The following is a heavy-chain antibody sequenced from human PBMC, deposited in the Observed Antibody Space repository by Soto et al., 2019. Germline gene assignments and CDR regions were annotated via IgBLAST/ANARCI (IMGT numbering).Heavy chain of an antibody. CDR2: INHSGST. J-gene: IGHJ5*02. D-gene: IGHD1-1*01. Sequence: SETLSLTCAVYGGSFSGYYWSWIRQPPGKGLEWIGEINHSGSTNYNPSLKSRVTISVDTSKNQFSLKLSSVTAADTGEYYCSRGKDAYKGGRTWGQGTLVTVSS. V-gene: IGHV4-34*01. CDR3: SRGKDAYKGGRT. CDR1: GGSFSGYY.